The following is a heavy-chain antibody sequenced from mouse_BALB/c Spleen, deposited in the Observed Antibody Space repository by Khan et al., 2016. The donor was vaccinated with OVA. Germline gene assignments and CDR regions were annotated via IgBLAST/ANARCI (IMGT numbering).Heavy chain of an antibody. D-gene: IGHD1-1*01. CDR3: ARVYGGDFDY. J-gene: IGHJ2*02. V-gene: IGHV3-2*02. Sequence: EVQLQESGPGLVKPSQSLSLTCTVTGYSITSDYAWNWIRQFPGNKLEWMGFISYSGNTKYYPSLKSRFSITRDTSKNQFFLQLNSVTTVDTATYYCARVYGGDFDYWGQGTSLTVSS. CDR1: GYSITSDYA. CDR2: ISYSGNT.